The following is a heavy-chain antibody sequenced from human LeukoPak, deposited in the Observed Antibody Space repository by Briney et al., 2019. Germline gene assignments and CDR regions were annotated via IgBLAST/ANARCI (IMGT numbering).Heavy chain of an antibody. D-gene: IGHD6-19*01. CDR3: ATNPPGIAVAGNGYFDY. Sequence: GGSLRLSCAASGFTFSSYGMHWVRQAPGKGLEWVAFIRYDGSNKYYADSVKGRFTISRDNAKNSLYLQMNSLRPEDTAFYYCATNPPGIAVAGNGYFDYWGQGTLVTVSS. CDR2: IRYDGSNK. CDR1: GFTFSSYG. V-gene: IGHV3-30*02. J-gene: IGHJ4*02.